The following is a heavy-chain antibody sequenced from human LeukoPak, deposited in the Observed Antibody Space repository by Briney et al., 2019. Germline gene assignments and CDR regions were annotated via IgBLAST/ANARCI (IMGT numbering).Heavy chain of an antibody. J-gene: IGHJ4*02. Sequence: PSGTLSLTCAVYGGSFSGYYWSWIRQPPGKGLEWIGEINHSGSTNYNPSLKSRVTISVDTSKNQFSLKLSSVTAADTAVYYCARRRWQRGPDVVNPFDYWGQGTLVTVSS. CDR2: INHSGST. V-gene: IGHV4-34*01. D-gene: IGHD5-12*01. CDR1: GGSFSGYY. CDR3: ARRRWQRGPDVVNPFDY.